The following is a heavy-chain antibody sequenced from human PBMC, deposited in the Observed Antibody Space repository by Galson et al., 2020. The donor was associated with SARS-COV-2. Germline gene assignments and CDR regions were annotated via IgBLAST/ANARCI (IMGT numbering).Heavy chain of an antibody. D-gene: IGHD5-12*01. CDR1: GFSFSRYW. CDR3: AREGLEFYAMDV. J-gene: IGHJ6*02. CDR2: INSDGSIT. Sequence: GGSLRLSCAASGFSFSRYWMYWVRRAPGKGLVWVSRINSDGSITSHADSVKGRFTISRDNAKNTLYLQMNSLRGEDTAVYYCAREGLEFYAMDVWGQGTTVTVSS. V-gene: IGHV3-74*01.